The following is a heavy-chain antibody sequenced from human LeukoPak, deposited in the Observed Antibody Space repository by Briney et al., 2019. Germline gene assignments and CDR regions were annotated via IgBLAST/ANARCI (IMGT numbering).Heavy chain of an antibody. J-gene: IGHJ6*03. CDR1: GGSISSYY. Sequence: SETLSLTCTVSGGSISSYYWSWIRQPAGKGLEWIGRIYTSGSTNYNPSLKSRVTMSVDTSKNQFSLKLSSVTAADTAVYYCARVGGVPAAIGWDYYYMDVWGKGTTVTVSS. V-gene: IGHV4-4*07. CDR2: IYTSGST. CDR3: ARVGGVPAAIGWDYYYMDV. D-gene: IGHD2-2*02.